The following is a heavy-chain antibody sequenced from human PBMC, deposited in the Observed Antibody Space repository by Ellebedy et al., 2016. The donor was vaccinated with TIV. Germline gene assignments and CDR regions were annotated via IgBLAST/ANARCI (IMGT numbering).Heavy chain of an antibody. CDR3: VKDQIAGDGRWVFDL. Sequence: PGGSLRLSCAASGFTFSSFAMGWVRQTPGKGLEGVSGLYGSGRGIFYSDSVKGRFTVSRDNSKNTLYVEMNSLRAEDTGIYYCVKDQIAGDGRWVFDLWGQGTMVTVSS. CDR2: LYGSGRGI. CDR1: GFTFSSFA. J-gene: IGHJ3*01. V-gene: IGHV3-23*01. D-gene: IGHD5-24*01.